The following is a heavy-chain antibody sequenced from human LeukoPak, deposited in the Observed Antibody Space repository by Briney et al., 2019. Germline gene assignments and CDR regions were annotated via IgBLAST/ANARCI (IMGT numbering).Heavy chain of an antibody. CDR3: ARENGYKYDY. J-gene: IGHJ4*02. CDR1: GGSISSYY. CDR2: MYYSGST. Sequence: SETLSLTCTVSGGSISSYYWSWIRRPPGKGLEWIGSMYYSGSTNYNPSLKSRVTISVDTSKNQFSLKLSSVTAADTAVYYCARENGYKYDYWGQGTPVTVSS. D-gene: IGHD5-24*01. V-gene: IGHV4-59*01.